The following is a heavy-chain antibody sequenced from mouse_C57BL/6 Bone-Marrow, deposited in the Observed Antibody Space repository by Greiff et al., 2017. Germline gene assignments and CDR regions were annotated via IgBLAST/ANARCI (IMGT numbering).Heavy chain of an antibody. D-gene: IGHD1-1*01. CDR2: INPNYGTT. CDR3: ARARYYGSSYLFDY. J-gene: IGHJ2*01. Sequence: VQLKESGPELVKPGASVKISCKASGYSFTDYNMNWVKQSNGKSLEWIGVINPNYGTTSYNQKFKGKATLTVDQSSSTAYMQLNSLTSEDSAVYYCARARYYGSSYLFDYWGQGTTLTVSS. V-gene: IGHV1-39*01. CDR1: GYSFTDYN.